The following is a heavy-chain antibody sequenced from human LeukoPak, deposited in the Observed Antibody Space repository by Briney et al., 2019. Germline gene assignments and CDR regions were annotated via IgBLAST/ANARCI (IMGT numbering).Heavy chain of an antibody. D-gene: IGHD2-2*02. CDR1: GFTFSSYA. Sequence: GGSLRLSCAASGFTFSSYAMHWVRQAPGKGLEWVAVISYDGSNKYYADSVKSRFTISRDNSKNTLYLQMNSLRAEDTAVYYCARAAIPRGQGAFDIWGQGTMVTVSS. J-gene: IGHJ3*02. CDR2: ISYDGSNK. V-gene: IGHV3-30-3*01. CDR3: ARAAIPRGQGAFDI.